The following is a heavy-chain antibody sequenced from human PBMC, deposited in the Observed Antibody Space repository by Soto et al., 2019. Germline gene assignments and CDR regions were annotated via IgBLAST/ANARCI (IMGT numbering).Heavy chain of an antibody. V-gene: IGHV1-69*12. Sequence: QVQLVQSGAEVKKPGSSVKVSCKASGGTFSSYAISWVRQAPGQGLEWMGGIIPIFGTANYAQKFQGRVTITAHESTSTAYMELSSLRSEDTAVYYCARDGSVRGARNDYYYYGMDVWGQGTTVTVSS. CDR1: GGTFSSYA. CDR3: ARDGSVRGARNDYYYYGMDV. J-gene: IGHJ6*02. D-gene: IGHD3-10*01. CDR2: IIPIFGTA.